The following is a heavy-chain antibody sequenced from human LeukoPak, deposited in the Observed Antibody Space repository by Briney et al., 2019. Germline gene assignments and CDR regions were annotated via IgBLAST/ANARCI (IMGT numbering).Heavy chain of an antibody. V-gene: IGHV4-59*01. CDR2: IYYNGGT. CDR1: GGSISGYY. D-gene: IGHD1-26*01. Sequence: PSETLSLTCTVSGGSISGYYWSWIRQPPGKGLQWIGYIYYNGGTNYNPSLKSRVTISLDTSKNQFSLKLSSVTAADTAVYYCAREGILAYSGRSTSSYAFDIWGQGTMVTVSS. CDR3: AREGILAYSGRSTSSYAFDI. J-gene: IGHJ3*02.